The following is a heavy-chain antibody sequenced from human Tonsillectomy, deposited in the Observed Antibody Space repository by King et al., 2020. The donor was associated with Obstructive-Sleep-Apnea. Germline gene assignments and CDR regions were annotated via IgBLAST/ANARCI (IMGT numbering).Heavy chain of an antibody. CDR2: MSYDGYSE. CDR1: GFSFRTYA. J-gene: IGHJ4*02. D-gene: IGHD2-21*02. CDR3: GKPGCGGDCYYFDY. V-gene: IGHV3-30*18. Sequence: VQLVESGGGVVQPGKSLRLSCAASGFSFRTYAMHWVRQAPGQGREWVAVMSYDGYSEYYADSVKGRFTISRDNSKNTLSLQMNSLRDEDTAVYYCGKPGCGGDCYYFDYWGQGTLVTVSS.